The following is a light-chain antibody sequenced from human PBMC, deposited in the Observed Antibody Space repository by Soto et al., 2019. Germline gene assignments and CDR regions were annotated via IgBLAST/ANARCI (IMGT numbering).Light chain of an antibody. Sequence: QSALTRPASVSGSPGQSITISCTGTTSDVGGYNYVSWYQQHPGKVPKLLIHEVSNRPSGVSNRFSGSKSGNMASLTISGLQAEDEADYYCLSKTSSISYVFGTGTKVTVL. CDR1: TSDVGGYNY. CDR2: EVS. V-gene: IGLV2-14*01. CDR3: LSKTSSISYV. J-gene: IGLJ1*01.